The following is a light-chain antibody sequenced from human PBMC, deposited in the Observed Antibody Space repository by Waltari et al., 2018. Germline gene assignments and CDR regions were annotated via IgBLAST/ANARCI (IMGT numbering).Light chain of an antibody. CDR2: DVS. Sequence: SALTQPGSVSGSPGQMITFSCTGSSSALCGFFFPSSSQQHPGKAPKLMIYDVSNRPSGVSNRFSGSKSGNTASLTISGLQAEDEADYYCSSYTSSSTLHVVFGGGTKLTVL. V-gene: IGLV2-14*03. J-gene: IGLJ2*01. CDR1: SSALCGFFF. CDR3: SSYTSSSTLHVV.